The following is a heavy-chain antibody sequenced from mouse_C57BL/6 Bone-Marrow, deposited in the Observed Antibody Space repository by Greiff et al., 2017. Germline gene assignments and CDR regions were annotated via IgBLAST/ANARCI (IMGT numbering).Heavy chain of an antibody. CDR1: GSTFTEYT. D-gene: IGHD3-2*02. Sequence: VQLQQSGAELVKPGASVKLSCKASGSTFTEYTIHWVKQRSGQGLEWIGWFYPGSGSIKYNEKFKDKATLPADKSSSTVYMELSRLTSEDSAVYFCARHEEGLRLRGYAMDYWGQGTSVTVSS. J-gene: IGHJ4*01. CDR3: ARHEEGLRLRGYAMDY. CDR2: FYPGSGSI. V-gene: IGHV1-62-2*01.